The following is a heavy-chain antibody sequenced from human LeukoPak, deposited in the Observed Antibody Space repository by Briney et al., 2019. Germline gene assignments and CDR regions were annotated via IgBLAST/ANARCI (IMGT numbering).Heavy chain of an antibody. CDR1: GYTFTGYY. Sequence: GASVKVSCKASGYTFTGYYMHWVRQAPGQGLEWMGWINPNSGGTNYAQKFQGRVTMTRDTSISTAYMELSRLRSDDTAVYYCAGDKVTMVRGVISDYWGQGTLVTVSS. D-gene: IGHD3-10*01. CDR2: INPNSGGT. V-gene: IGHV1-2*02. J-gene: IGHJ4*02. CDR3: AGDKVTMVRGVISDY.